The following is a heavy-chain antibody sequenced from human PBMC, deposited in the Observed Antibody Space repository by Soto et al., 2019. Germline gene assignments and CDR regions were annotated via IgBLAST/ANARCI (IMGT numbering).Heavy chain of an antibody. D-gene: IGHD3-3*01. CDR3: ARHNGPSSYDFWGDYYYMDV. V-gene: IGHV5-51*01. Sequence: PGESLKISCKGSGYSFTSYWIGWVRQMPGKGLEWMGIIYPGDSDTRYSPSFQGQVTISADKSISTAYLQWSSLKASDTAMYYCARHNGPSSYDFWGDYYYMDVWGKGTTVTVSS. CDR1: GYSFTSYW. CDR2: IYPGDSDT. J-gene: IGHJ6*03.